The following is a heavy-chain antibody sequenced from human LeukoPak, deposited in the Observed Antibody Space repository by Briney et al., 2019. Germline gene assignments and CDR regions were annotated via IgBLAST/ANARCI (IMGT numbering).Heavy chain of an antibody. CDR2: MNPNSGNT. CDR3: ARGALLWFGEPHPSWDYYYMDV. J-gene: IGHJ6*03. CDR1: GYTFTSYD. V-gene: IGHV1-8*01. D-gene: IGHD3-10*01. Sequence: VASVKVSCKASGYTFTSYDINWVRQATGQGLEWMGWMNPNSGNTGYAQKFQGRVTMTRNTSISTAYMELSSLRSEDTAVYYCARGALLWFGEPHPSWDYYYMDVWGKGTTVTISS.